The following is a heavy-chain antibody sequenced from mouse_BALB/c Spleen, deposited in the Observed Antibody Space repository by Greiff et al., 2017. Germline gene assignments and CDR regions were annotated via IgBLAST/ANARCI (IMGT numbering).Heavy chain of an antibody. J-gene: IGHJ2*01. V-gene: IGHV1-69*02. CDR2: IYPSDSYP. Sequence: QVQLQQSGAELVRPGASVKLSCKASGYTFTSYWINWVKQRPGQGLEWIGNIYPSDSYPNYNQKFKDKATLTVDKSSSPAYMQLSSPTSEDSAVYYCTRSLTTAGSPFDYWGQGTTLTVSS. CDR1: GYTFTSYW. CDR3: TRSLTTAGSPFDY. D-gene: IGHD1-2*01.